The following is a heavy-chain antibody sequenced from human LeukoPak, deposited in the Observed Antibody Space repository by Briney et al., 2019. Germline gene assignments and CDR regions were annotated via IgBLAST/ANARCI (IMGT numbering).Heavy chain of an antibody. D-gene: IGHD2-2*01. V-gene: IGHV3-15*01. CDR2: IKSRIDGGTT. J-gene: IGHJ4*02. Sequence: PGGSLRLSCAASGFTFSDAWMTWVRQAPGKGLEWVGRIKSRIDGGTTDFVAPVRGRFTISRDDSKNTLYLQMNSLRAEDTAVYYCAKDIVVVPAARAAGYFDYWGQGTLVTVSS. CDR1: GFTFSDAW. CDR3: AKDIVVVPAARAAGYFDY.